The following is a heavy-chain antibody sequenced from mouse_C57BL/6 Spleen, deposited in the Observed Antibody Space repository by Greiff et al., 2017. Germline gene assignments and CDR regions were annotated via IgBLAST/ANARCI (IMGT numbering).Heavy chain of an antibody. CDR3: ARPHNGYYLAWFAY. CDR1: GFTFSYYG. Sequence: EVQLVESGGGLVKPGGSLKLSCAASGFTFSYYGMHWVRQAPEKGLEWVAYISSGSSTIYYADTVKGRFPISRDNAKNTLFLQMTSLRSEDTAMCYCARPHNGYYLAWFAYWGQGTLVTVSA. V-gene: IGHV5-17*01. D-gene: IGHD2-3*01. J-gene: IGHJ3*01. CDR2: ISSGSSTI.